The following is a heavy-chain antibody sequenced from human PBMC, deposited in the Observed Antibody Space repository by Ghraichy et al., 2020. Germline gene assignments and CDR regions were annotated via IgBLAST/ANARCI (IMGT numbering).Heavy chain of an antibody. CDR1: GFTFSIYS. V-gene: IGHV3-48*02. CDR2: ISDGSSTL. CDR3: ARDYYGMDV. Sequence: GGSLRLSCAASGFTFSIYSMNWVRQAPGKGLEWVSYISDGSSTLHYADSVKGRFTVSRDNAKNSLYLQMISLRDDDTAVYFCARDYYGMDVWGQGTTVTVSS. J-gene: IGHJ6*02.